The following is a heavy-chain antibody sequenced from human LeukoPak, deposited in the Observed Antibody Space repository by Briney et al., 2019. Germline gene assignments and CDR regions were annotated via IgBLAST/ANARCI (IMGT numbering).Heavy chain of an antibody. D-gene: IGHD1-7*01. J-gene: IGHJ4*02. V-gene: IGHV3-23*01. CDR2: SAGVGSDT. CDR3: AKDAIRWNLVWDCFDA. CDR1: RFTFSSYA. Sequence: GGSLRLSCAASRFTFSSYAMNWVRQAPGKGLEWVSSAGVGSDTHYADSVKGRFTISRDKYDDKLFLEMKRLRAEGTAVYYCAKDAIRWNLVWDCFDALGQGTLVTVSS.